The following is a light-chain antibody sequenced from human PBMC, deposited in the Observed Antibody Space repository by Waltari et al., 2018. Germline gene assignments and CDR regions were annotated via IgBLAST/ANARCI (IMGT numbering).Light chain of an antibody. CDR3: QVWDRTTDHPVV. V-gene: IGLV3-21*02. Sequence: SYVLTQPPSVSVAPGQTARITCGGDNIGSISVHWYQQKPGQAPVLVVYDENDRPSGIPERFSGFNYGNTATLTISRVEAGDEADFYCQVWDRTTDHPVVIGGGTKLTVL. CDR2: DEN. J-gene: IGLJ2*01. CDR1: NIGSIS.